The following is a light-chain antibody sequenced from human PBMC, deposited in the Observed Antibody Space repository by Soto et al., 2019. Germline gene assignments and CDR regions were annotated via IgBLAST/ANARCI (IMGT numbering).Light chain of an antibody. CDR2: GNS. CDR1: SSNIGAGYD. CDR3: QSYDSSLSGWV. Sequence: QSVLTQPPSVSGAPGQRVTISCTGSSSNIGAGYDVHWYQQLPGTAPKLLIYGNSNRPSGVPDRFSGSKSGTSASLAITGLRAEDEADYYCQSYDSSLSGWVFGGGTNLTAL. V-gene: IGLV1-40*01. J-gene: IGLJ3*02.